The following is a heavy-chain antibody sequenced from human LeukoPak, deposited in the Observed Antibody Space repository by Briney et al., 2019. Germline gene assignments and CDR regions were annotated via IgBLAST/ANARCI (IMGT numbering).Heavy chain of an antibody. D-gene: IGHD3-16*02. CDR2: IYYSGST. Sequence: PSETLSLTCTVSGGSISSYYWSWIRQPPGKGLEWIGYIYYSGSTNYNPSLKSRVTISVDTSKNQFSLKLSSVTAADTAVYYCASSTYDYVWGSYLGPFDYWGQGTLVTVSS. J-gene: IGHJ4*02. CDR1: GGSISSYY. CDR3: ASSTYDYVWGSYLGPFDY. V-gene: IGHV4-59*01.